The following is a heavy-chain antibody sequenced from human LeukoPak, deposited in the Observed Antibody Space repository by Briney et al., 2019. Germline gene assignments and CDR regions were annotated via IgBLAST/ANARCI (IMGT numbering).Heavy chain of an antibody. D-gene: IGHD1-26*01. V-gene: IGHV3-23*01. J-gene: IGHJ1*01. CDR1: GFTFSSYA. Sequence: GGSLRLSCAASGFTFSSYAMSWVRQAPGKGLEWVSAISGSGGSTYYADSVKGRFTISRDNSKNTLYLQMNSLRAEDTAVYYCAKGPPYRGSGTTGYFQHWGQGTLVTVSS. CDR2: ISGSGGST. CDR3: AKGPPYRGSGTTGYFQH.